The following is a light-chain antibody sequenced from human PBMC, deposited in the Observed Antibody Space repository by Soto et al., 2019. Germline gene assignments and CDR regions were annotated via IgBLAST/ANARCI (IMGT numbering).Light chain of an antibody. CDR3: ASWDDSLNGVV. CDR2: SED. J-gene: IGLJ2*01. CDR1: YSNVGTNT. Sequence: QSVVTQPPSASGTPGQRVTISCSGSYSNVGTNTVNWYQQLPGTAPRLLIYSEDQRPSGVPDRFSGSKSGASASLAISGLQSEDEADYYCASWDDSLNGVVFGGGTKVTVL. V-gene: IGLV1-44*01.